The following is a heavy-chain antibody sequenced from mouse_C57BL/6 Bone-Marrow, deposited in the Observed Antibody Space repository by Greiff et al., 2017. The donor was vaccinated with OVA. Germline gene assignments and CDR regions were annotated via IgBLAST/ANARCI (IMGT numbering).Heavy chain of an antibody. J-gene: IGHJ2*01. D-gene: IGHD2-4*01. CDR3: ARRGYDYLYYFDY. V-gene: IGHV5-6*02. CDR2: ISSGGSYT. CDR1: GFTFSSYG. Sequence: EVKLVESGGDLVKPGGSLKLSCAASGFTFSSYGMSWVRPTPDKRLEWVATISSGGSYTYYPDSVKGRFTISRDNAKNTLYLQMSSLKSEDTAMYYCARRGYDYLYYFDYWGQGTTLTVSS.